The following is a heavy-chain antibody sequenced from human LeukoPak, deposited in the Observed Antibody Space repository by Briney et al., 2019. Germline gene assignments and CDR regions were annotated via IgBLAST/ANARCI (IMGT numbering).Heavy chain of an antibody. CDR2: ISSSGSTI. CDR1: GFTFSSYE. Sequence: GGSLRLSCAASGFTFSSYEMNWVRQAPGEGLEWVSYISSSGSTIYYADSVKGGFTISRDNAKNSLYLQMNSLRAEDTAVYYCAREWHNFFDYWGEGTLVTVSS. J-gene: IGHJ4*02. V-gene: IGHV3-48*03. CDR3: AREWHNFFDY. D-gene: IGHD5-12*01.